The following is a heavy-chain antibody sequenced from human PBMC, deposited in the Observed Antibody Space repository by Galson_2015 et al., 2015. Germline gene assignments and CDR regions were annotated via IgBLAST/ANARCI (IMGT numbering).Heavy chain of an antibody. J-gene: IGHJ6*01. D-gene: IGHD3-3*01. V-gene: IGHV3-33*06. CDR3: AKSDYDDAGGYGLD. Sequence: SLRLSCAASGFAFSDYVIHWVRQAPGKGLEWVATIWYDGTNKYYEESVKGRFTIARDNSQNTLYPQMNSLRAEDTAVYYCAKSDYDDAGGYGLD. CDR2: IWYDGTNK. CDR1: GFAFSDYV.